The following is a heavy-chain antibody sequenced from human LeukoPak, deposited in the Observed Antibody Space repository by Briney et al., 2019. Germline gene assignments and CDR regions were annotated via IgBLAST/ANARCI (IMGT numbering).Heavy chain of an antibody. J-gene: IGHJ4*02. V-gene: IGHV3-23*01. Sequence: TGGSLGLSCAASGFTFSSYAMSWVRQAPGKGLEGVSGITGNGGRIYYADSVKGRFTISRDNSKNTLYLQMNNLRAEDTAVYYCAKDGTYFDYWGQGTLVAVSS. CDR2: ITGNGGRI. CDR3: AKDGTYFDY. CDR1: GFTFSSYA.